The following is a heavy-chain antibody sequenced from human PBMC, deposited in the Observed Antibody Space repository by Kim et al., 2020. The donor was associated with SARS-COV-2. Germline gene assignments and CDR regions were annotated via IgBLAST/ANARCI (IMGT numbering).Heavy chain of an antibody. Sequence: ASVKVSCKASGYTFTSYYMHWVRQAPGQGLEWMGIINPSGGSTSYAQKFQGRVTMTRDTSTSTVYMELSSLRSEDTAVYYCAREGAGYCSSTSCRRAFDIWGQGTMVTVSS. CDR3: AREGAGYCSSTSCRRAFDI. CDR1: GYTFTSYY. CDR2: INPSGGST. J-gene: IGHJ3*02. D-gene: IGHD2-2*01. V-gene: IGHV1-46*01.